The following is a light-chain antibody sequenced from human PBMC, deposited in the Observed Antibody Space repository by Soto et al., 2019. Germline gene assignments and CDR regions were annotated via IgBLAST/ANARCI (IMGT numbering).Light chain of an antibody. V-gene: IGLV2-8*01. Sequence: QSVLTQPPSASGSPGQSVTISCTGTSSDVGGYNYVSWYQQYPGRAPKLMIYEVTKRPSGVPDRFSGSKSGNTASLTVSGMKTEDEADYYCQSYDSSSWVFGGGTKLTVL. J-gene: IGLJ3*02. CDR2: EVT. CDR1: SSDVGGYNY. CDR3: QSYDSSSWV.